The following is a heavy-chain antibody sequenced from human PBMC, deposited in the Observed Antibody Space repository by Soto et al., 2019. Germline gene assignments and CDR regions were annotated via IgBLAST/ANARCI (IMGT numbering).Heavy chain of an antibody. Sequence: ASVKVSCKASGYTFTSYDINWVRLATGQGLEWMGWMNPNSGNTAYAQKFQGRVTMTRNTSISTAYMELSSLRSEDTAVYYCARNYDILTGYSYFDYWGQGTLVTVSS. V-gene: IGHV1-8*01. D-gene: IGHD3-9*01. CDR1: GYTFTSYD. CDR2: MNPNSGNT. CDR3: ARNYDILTGYSYFDY. J-gene: IGHJ4*02.